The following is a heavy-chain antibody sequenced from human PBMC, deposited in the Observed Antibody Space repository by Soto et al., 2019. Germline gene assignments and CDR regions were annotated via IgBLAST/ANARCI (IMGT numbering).Heavy chain of an antibody. CDR2: INSDGSST. J-gene: IGHJ6*02. V-gene: IGHV3-74*01. D-gene: IGHD6-13*01. CDR1: GFTFSSYW. CDR3: ARDLTYSSSWYYRGLVLGYYYYGMDV. Sequence: EVQLVESGGGLVQPGGSLRLSCAASGFTFSSYWMHWVRQAPGKGLVWVSRINSDGSSTSYADSVKGRFTISRDNAKNTLYLQMNSLRAEDTAVYYCARDLTYSSSWYYRGLVLGYYYYGMDVWGQGTTVTVSS.